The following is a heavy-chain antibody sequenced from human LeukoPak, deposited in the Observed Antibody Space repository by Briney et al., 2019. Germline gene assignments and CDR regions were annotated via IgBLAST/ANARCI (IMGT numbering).Heavy chain of an antibody. V-gene: IGHV3-23*01. D-gene: IGHD5-18*01. CDR2: ISGSGGSM. CDR3: AKKQGYSYHYYFDY. CDR1: GFTFRSYA. Sequence: PGRTLRHSCAASGFTFRSYAMSWVRQAPGKGLEWVSAISGSGGSMYYADSVKGRFTISRDNSKNTLYLQMNSLRAEDTAVYYCAKKQGYSYHYYFDYWGQGSLVTVSS. J-gene: IGHJ4*02.